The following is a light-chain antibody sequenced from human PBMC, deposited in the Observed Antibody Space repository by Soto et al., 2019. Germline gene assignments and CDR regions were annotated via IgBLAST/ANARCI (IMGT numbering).Light chain of an antibody. CDR2: AAS. CDR3: QRYNNGPPVT. V-gene: IGKV1-27*01. J-gene: IGKJ3*01. CDR1: QDINNY. Sequence: DIQMTQSPSSLSASVGDRVTITCRASQDINNYLAWYQQKRGKPPKLLIYAASTLQSGVPSRFRGGGSGQDFTLTINSPQPEDVATYYCQRYNNGPPVTFGPGTKV.